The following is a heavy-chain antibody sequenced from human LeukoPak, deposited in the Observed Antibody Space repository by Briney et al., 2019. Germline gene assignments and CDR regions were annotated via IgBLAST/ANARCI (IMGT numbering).Heavy chain of an antibody. CDR1: GGSISSYY. V-gene: IGHV4-59*08. CDR3: ARHSWGAHYDY. D-gene: IGHD3-16*01. Sequence: SETLSLTCTVSGGSISSYYWSWIRQPPEKGLEWIGYIYYSGSTNYNPSLKSRVTISVDTSKNQFSLKLSSVTAADTAVYYCARHSWGAHYDYWGQGTLVTVSS. J-gene: IGHJ4*02. CDR2: IYYSGST.